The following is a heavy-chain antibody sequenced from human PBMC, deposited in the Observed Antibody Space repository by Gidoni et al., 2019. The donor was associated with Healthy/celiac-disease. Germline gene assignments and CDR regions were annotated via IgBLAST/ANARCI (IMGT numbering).Heavy chain of an antibody. Sequence: QVQLVESGGGVVQPGRFLRLSCAASGFTFSSYAMHWVRQAPGKGLEWVAVISYDGSNKYYADSVKGRFTISRDNSKNTLYLQMNSLRAEDTAVYYCARGRVTIGPVDYWGQGTLVTVSS. CDR1: GFTFSSYA. D-gene: IGHD4-17*01. V-gene: IGHV3-30-3*01. CDR3: ARGRVTIGPVDY. CDR2: ISYDGSNK. J-gene: IGHJ4*02.